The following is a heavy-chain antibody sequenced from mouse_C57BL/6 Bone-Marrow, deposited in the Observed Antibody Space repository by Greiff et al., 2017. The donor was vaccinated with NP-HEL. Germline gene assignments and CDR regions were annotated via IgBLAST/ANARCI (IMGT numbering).Heavy chain of an antibody. CDR3: ARCLLLFDY. V-gene: IGHV1-50*01. CDR1: GYTFTSYW. J-gene: IGHJ2*01. D-gene: IGHD1-1*01. Sequence: QVQLKQPGAELVKPGASVKLSCKASGYTFTSYWMQWVKQRPGQGLEWIGEIDPSDSYTNYNQKFKGKATLTVDTSSSTAYMQLSSLTSEDSAVYYCARCLLLFDYWGQGTTLTVSS. CDR2: IDPSDSYT.